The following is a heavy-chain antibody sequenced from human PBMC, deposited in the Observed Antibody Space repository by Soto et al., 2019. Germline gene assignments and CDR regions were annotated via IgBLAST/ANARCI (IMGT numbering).Heavy chain of an antibody. J-gene: IGHJ6*02. V-gene: IGHV1-69*13. CDR2: IIGIFGTA. D-gene: IGHD2-15*01. CDR3: ANHFAGPLGKYCHHYYGMDV. Sequence: SVKVSCKSSGGTLRSYYMSWVRQAPGQGLEWMGGIIGIFGTANYAQRFQGRVTITADESTSTAYMEVSNLRSEDTAVYYCANHFAGPLGKYCHHYYGMDVWGQGTTVTVSS. CDR1: GGTLRSYY.